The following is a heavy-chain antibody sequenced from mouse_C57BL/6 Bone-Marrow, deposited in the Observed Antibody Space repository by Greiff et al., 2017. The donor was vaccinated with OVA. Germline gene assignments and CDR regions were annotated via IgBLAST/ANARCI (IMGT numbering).Heavy chain of an antibody. V-gene: IGHV5-16*01. CDR1: GFTFSDYY. CDR2: INYDGSST. Sequence: EVQRVESEGGLVQPGSSMKLSCTASGFTFSDYYMAWVRQVPEKGLEWVANINYDGSSTYYLDSLKSRFIISRDNAKNILYLQMSSLKSEDTATYYCARDRYYGSSLYYAMDDWGQGTSVTVSS. D-gene: IGHD1-1*01. J-gene: IGHJ4*01. CDR3: ARDRYYGSSLYYAMDD.